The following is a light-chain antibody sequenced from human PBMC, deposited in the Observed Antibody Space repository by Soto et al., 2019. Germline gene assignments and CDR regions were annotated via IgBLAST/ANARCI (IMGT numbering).Light chain of an antibody. CDR1: QSIGRSN. J-gene: IGKJ3*01. CDR3: HQYGSSFT. Sequence: ESVLTQSPGTLSLSPGETATLSCRASQSIGRSNLAWYQQKPGQAPRLIMYASSTRVTGLPDRFRDSGSASIITLTISRLEPEDFAVYYCHQYGSSFTFGPGTKVEIK. CDR2: ASS. V-gene: IGKV3-20*01.